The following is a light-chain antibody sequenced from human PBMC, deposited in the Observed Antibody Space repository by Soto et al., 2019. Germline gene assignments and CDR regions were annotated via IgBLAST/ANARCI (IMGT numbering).Light chain of an antibody. Sequence: QPVLTQPASVSGSPGQSITISCTGTSSDVGGHNYVSWYQQQHAGKAPKLMIYEVSNRPSGVSNRFSGSKSANTASLTISGLQAEDEADYYCSSFTSSNTGVFGGGTKLTVL. V-gene: IGLV2-14*01. J-gene: IGLJ3*02. CDR1: SSDVGGHNY. CDR3: SSFTSSNTGV. CDR2: EVS.